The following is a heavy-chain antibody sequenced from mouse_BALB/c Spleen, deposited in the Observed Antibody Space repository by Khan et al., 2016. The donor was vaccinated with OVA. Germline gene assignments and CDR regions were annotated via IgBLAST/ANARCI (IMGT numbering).Heavy chain of an antibody. D-gene: IGHD1-1*01. CDR1: GYSITSDYA. Sequence: EVELVESGPGLVKPSQSLSLTCTVTGYSITSDYAWNWIRQFPGNKLEWMGYISYSGSTSYNPSLKSRISITRDTSKNQFFLQLNSVTTEDTATYYCARGPSYGSSWFAYWGQGTLVTVSA. J-gene: IGHJ3*01. CDR3: ARGPSYGSSWFAY. V-gene: IGHV3-2*02. CDR2: ISYSGST.